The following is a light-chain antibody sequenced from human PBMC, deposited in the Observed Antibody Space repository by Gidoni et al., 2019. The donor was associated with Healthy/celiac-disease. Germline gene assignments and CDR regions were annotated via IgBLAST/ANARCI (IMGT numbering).Light chain of an antibody. Sequence: DIVMTQPPDSLAVSLGERATINCKSSQSVLYSSNNKNYLAWYQQKPGQPPKLLIYWASTRESGVPDLFSGSGSGTDFTLTISSLQAEDVAFYYCQQYYSTPTFGQGTKVEIK. V-gene: IGKV4-1*01. CDR2: WAS. J-gene: IGKJ1*01. CDR3: QQYYSTPT. CDR1: QSVLYSSNNKNY.